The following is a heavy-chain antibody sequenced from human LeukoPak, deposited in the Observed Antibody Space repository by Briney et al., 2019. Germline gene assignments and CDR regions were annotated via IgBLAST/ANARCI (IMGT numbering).Heavy chain of an antibody. CDR1: GFTVGSNY. J-gene: IGHJ4*02. CDR2: IYSGGTT. CDR3: ARIVSDSSGWYHFDY. D-gene: IGHD6-19*01. V-gene: IGHV3-66*01. Sequence: GGSLRLSCAASGFTVGSNYMAWVRQAPGKGLGWVSVIYSGGTTNYADSVKGRFTISRDNSKNTLYLQMNSLRAEDTAVYYCARIVSDSSGWYHFDYWGQGALVTVSS.